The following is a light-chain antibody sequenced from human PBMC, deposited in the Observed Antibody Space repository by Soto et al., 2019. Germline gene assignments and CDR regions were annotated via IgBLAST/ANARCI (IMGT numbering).Light chain of an antibody. CDR3: HQYYSPPFA. J-gene: IGKJ3*01. Sequence: EIVLTQSPATLSLSPGERATLSCGASQSVSTYLAWYQQKPGQPPKLLIYWASTRKYGVPERFSGSGSGTDFTLSITNLQAEDVAVYYCHQYYSPPFAFGPGTKVHL. CDR1: QSVSTY. CDR2: WAS. V-gene: IGKV4-1*01.